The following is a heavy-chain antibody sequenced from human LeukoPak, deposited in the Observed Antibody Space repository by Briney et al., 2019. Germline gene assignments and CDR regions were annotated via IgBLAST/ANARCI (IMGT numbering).Heavy chain of an antibody. CDR1: GGSISSSNW. D-gene: IGHD3-10*01. CDR2: IYHSGST. J-gene: IGHJ6*02. Sequence: SGTLSLTCAVSGGSISSSNWWSWVRPPPGKGLEWIGEIYHSGSTNYNPSLKSRVTISVDKSKNQFSLKLSSVTAADTAVYYCARARSMVRELQDYYYGMDVWGQGTTVTVSS. V-gene: IGHV4-4*02. CDR3: ARARSMVRELQDYYYGMDV.